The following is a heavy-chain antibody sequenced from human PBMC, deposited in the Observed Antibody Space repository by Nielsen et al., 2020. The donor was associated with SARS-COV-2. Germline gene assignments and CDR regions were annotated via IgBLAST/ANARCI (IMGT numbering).Heavy chain of an antibody. CDR1: GFTFSDHY. CDR3: ASSGWLDY. J-gene: IGHJ4*02. CDR2: ITNTGAE. D-gene: IGHD6-19*01. Sequence: GESLKISCAASGFTFSDHYMTWIRQTPGKGLEWISYITNTGAEYYADSVKGRFTISRDNAQSSLYLLMNNLRAEDTAVHYCASSGWLDYWGQGTRVTVSS. V-gene: IGHV3-11*04.